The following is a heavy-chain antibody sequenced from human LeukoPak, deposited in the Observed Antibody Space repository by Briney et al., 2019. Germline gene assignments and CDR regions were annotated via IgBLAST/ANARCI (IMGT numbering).Heavy chain of an antibody. Sequence: GGSLRLTCAASGFTFSSYAMHWVRQAPGKGLEYVSAISSNGGSTYYANSVKGRFTISRDNSKNTLYLQMGSLRAEDMAVYYCARGTRGFDYWGQGTLVTVSS. D-gene: IGHD3-10*01. V-gene: IGHV3-64*01. CDR1: GFTFSSYA. CDR2: ISSNGGST. CDR3: ARGTRGFDY. J-gene: IGHJ4*02.